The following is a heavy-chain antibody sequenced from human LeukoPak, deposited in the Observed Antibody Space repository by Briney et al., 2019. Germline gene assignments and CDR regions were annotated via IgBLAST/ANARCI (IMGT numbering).Heavy chain of an antibody. CDR2: IYSGGST. CDR3: AREANYYDSSWFDY. Sequence: GGSLRLSCAASGFTVSSNYMSWVRQAPGKGLEWVSVIYSGGSTYYADSVKGRFTISRDNSKNTLYLQMNSLRAGDTAVYYCAREANYYDSSWFDYWGQGTLVTVSS. V-gene: IGHV3-53*01. D-gene: IGHD3-22*01. J-gene: IGHJ4*02. CDR1: GFTVSSNY.